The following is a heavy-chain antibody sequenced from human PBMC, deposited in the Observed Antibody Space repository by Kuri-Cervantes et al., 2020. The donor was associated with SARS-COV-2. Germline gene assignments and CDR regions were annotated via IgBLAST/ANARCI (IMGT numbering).Heavy chain of an antibody. J-gene: IGHJ4*02. D-gene: IGHD4-11*01. CDR1: GYSFRIGYY. CDR3: ARDPTGLQYYFDY. Sequence: SRTLSFPVPLPGYSFRIGYYWGWIRQPPGKWLEWIGSISHSGSTYYNPSLKSRVTISVDTSKNQFSLTLSSVTAADTAVYYCARDPTGLQYYFDYGDQGNRVTVSS. V-gene: IGHV4-38-2*02. CDR2: ISHSGST.